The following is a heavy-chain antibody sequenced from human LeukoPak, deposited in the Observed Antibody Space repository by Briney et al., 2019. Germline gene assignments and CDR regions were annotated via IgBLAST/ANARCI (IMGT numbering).Heavy chain of an antibody. D-gene: IGHD3-16*02. CDR1: GFTFSSYG. CDR3: AKDSGGGSYPVGHFDY. CDR2: ISYDGSNK. Sequence: GGSLRLSCAASGFTFSSYGMHWVRQAPGKGLEWVAVISYDGSNKYYADSVKGRFTISRDNSKSTLFLQMNSLRVEDTAVYYCAKDSGGGSYPVGHFDYWGQGTLVTVSS. V-gene: IGHV3-30*18. J-gene: IGHJ4*02.